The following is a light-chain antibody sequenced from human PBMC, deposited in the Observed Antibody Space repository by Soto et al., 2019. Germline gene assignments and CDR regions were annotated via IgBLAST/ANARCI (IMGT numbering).Light chain of an antibody. CDR3: AAWDDSLSGYV. CDR1: SSNIGSNT. Sequence: SVLTQPPSASGAPGQRVTISFSGSSSNIGSNTVNWYQQLPGTTPKLLIYSNNQRPSGVPDRFSGSKSGTSASLAISGLQSVDEADYYCAAWDDSLSGYVFGTGTKVTVL. J-gene: IGLJ1*01. V-gene: IGLV1-44*01. CDR2: SNN.